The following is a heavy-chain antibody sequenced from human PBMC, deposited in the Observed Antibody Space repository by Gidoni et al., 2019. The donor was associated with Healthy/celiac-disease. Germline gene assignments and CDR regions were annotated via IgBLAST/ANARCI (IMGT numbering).Heavy chain of an antibody. V-gene: IGHV3-15*01. D-gene: IGHD2-2*01. CDR3: TTDRWGYCSSTSCYVFDY. J-gene: IGHJ4*02. Sequence: EVQLVESGGGLVKPGGSLRLSCAASGFTFSNAWMTWVRQAPGKGLEWVGRIKSKTDGGTTDYAAPVKGRFTISRDDSKNTLYLQMNSLKTEDTAVYYCTTDRWGYCSSTSCYVFDYWGQGTLVTVSS. CDR1: GFTFSNAW. CDR2: IKSKTDGGTT.